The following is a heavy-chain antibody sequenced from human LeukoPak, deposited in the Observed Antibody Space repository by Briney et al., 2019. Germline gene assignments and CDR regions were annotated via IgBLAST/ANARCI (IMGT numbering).Heavy chain of an antibody. J-gene: IGHJ6*04. CDR2: ISSSSSYI. Sequence: PGGCLRLSCAASGFTFSSYSMNWVRQAPGKGLEWVSSISSSSSYIYYADSVKGRFTISRDNAKNSLYLQMNSLRAEDTAVYYCARRRGRSQGPYGMDVWGKGTTVTVSS. CDR1: GFTFSSYS. CDR3: ARRRGRSQGPYGMDV. V-gene: IGHV3-21*01.